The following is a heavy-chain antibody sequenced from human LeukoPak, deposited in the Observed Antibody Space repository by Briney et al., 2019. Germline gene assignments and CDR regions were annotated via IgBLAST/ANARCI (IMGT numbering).Heavy chain of an antibody. CDR3: ARSRYDYIWGIDY. CDR2: VSSDGSID. J-gene: IGHJ4*02. Sequence: QPGGSLRLSCAAPGFTFSSYGMHWVRQAPGKGLEWVAVVSSDGSIDYYADSVRGRFTVSRDNSKNTMFLQFNTLRPEDTAVYYCARSRYDYIWGIDYWGQGTLVTISS. V-gene: IGHV3-30*03. D-gene: IGHD3-16*01. CDR1: GFTFSSYG.